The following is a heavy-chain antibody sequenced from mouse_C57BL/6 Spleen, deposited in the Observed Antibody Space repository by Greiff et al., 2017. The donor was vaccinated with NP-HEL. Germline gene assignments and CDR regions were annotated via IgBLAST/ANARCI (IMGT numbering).Heavy chain of an antibody. Sequence: EVQLQQSGGGLVQPGGSMKLSCAASGFTFSDAWMDWVRQSPEKGLEWVAEIRNKANNHATYYAESVKGRFTISRDDSKSSVYLQMNSLRAEDTGIYYCTGNGHYYGSSYGYFDYWGQGTTLTVSS. D-gene: IGHD1-1*01. V-gene: IGHV6-6*01. CDR1: GFTFSDAW. CDR2: IRNKANNHAT. J-gene: IGHJ2*01. CDR3: TGNGHYYGSSYGYFDY.